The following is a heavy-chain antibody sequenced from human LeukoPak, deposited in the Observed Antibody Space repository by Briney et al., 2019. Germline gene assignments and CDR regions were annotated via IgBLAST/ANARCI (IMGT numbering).Heavy chain of an antibody. CDR3: ARDQYGPFDP. Sequence: GGSLRLSCEASVSISNYCMSWVRQAPGKGLEWVANIKEDGSEKYYVDSVKGRFTISRDNAKNSLYLQMTSLRVEDTAVYYCARDQYGPFDPWGKGTLVTVSS. CDR1: VSISNYC. J-gene: IGHJ5*02. V-gene: IGHV3-7*01. CDR2: IKEDGSEK. D-gene: IGHD2/OR15-2a*01.